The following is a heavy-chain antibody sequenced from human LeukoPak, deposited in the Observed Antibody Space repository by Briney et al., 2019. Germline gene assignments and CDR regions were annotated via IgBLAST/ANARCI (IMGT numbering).Heavy chain of an antibody. J-gene: IGHJ6*02. CDR2: IIPILGIA. Sequence: SVKVSCKASGGTFSSYAISWVRQAPGQGLEWMGRIIPILGIANYAQKFQGRVTITADKSTCTAYMELSSLRSEDTAVYYCARDKGQGYYDILTGYSHNPFGMDVWGQGTTVTVSS. D-gene: IGHD3-9*01. CDR1: GGTFSSYA. CDR3: ARDKGQGYYDILTGYSHNPFGMDV. V-gene: IGHV1-69*04.